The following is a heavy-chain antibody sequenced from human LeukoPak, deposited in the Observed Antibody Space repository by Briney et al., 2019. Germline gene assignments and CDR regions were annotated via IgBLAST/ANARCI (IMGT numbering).Heavy chain of an antibody. CDR2: ISSSSSYI. CDR3: ARGGRAWWVNWFDP. CDR1: GFTFSSYS. Sequence: GGSLRLSCAASGFTFSSYSMNWVRQAPGKGLEWVSSISSSSSYIYYADSVKGRFTISRDNAKNSLYLQMNSLRADDTAVYYCARGGRAWWVNWFDPWGQGTLVTVSS. J-gene: IGHJ5*02. D-gene: IGHD2-8*02. V-gene: IGHV3-21*01.